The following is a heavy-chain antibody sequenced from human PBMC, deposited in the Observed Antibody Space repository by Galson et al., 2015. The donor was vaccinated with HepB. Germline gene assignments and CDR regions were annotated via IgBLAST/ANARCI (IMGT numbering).Heavy chain of an antibody. CDR2: IDRDDDK. Sequence: PALVKPTQTLTLTCTCFGFSLSANGVRVSWIRQPPGKALEWLARIDRDDDKFYSTSLKTRLTISKDTSRNQVVLTVTNMDSVDTATYYCARRIDSNYQYLDAWGKGTTVTVSS. CDR1: GFSLSANGVR. CDR3: ARRIDSNYQYLDA. D-gene: IGHD2-15*01. V-gene: IGHV2-70*04. J-gene: IGHJ6*03.